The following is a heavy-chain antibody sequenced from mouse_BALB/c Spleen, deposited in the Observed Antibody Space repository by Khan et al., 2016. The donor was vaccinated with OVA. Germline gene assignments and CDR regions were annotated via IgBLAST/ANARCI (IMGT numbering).Heavy chain of an antibody. D-gene: IGHD1-1*01. J-gene: IGHJ4*01. V-gene: IGHV1S41*01. Sequence: DLVKPGASVKLSCKASGYTFTSYWINWIKQRPGQGLEWIGRIAPGSGSTSYNEMFKDKATLTVDTSSSTAYIQVSSLSSEDSAVFLWERENDYGNSADAMDYWGQGTSRTVSS. CDR2: IAPGSGST. CDR1: GYTFTSYW. CDR3: ERENDYGNSADAMDY.